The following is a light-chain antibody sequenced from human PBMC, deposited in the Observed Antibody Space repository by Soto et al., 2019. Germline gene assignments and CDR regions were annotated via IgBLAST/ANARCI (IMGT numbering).Light chain of an antibody. CDR2: DAS. Sequence: DIQMTQSPSSLSASVGDRVTITCQASQGITKSLNWYQQKPGKAPKLLIYDASILETGIPSRFTGSGSGTDFTFTISGLQPEDIATYYCQQHEDLPLTFGPGTNVNIK. CDR3: QQHEDLPLT. CDR1: QGITKS. J-gene: IGKJ3*01. V-gene: IGKV1-33*01.